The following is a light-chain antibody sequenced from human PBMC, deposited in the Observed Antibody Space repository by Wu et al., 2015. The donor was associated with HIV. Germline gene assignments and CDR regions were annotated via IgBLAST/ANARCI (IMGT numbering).Light chain of an antibody. CDR2: AAS. CDR1: QGISSY. J-gene: IGKJ2*01. V-gene: IGKV1-8*01. CDR3: HQYHTYQYT. Sequence: AIRMTQSPSSLSASTGDRVTITCRASQGISSYLAWYQQKPGKAPKLLIYAASTLQSGVPSRFSGSGSGTDFTLTISSLQSDDSATYFCHQYHTYQYTFGQGTKLEI.